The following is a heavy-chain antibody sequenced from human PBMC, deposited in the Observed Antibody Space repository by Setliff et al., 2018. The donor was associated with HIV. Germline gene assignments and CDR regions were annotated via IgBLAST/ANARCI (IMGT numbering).Heavy chain of an antibody. Sequence: PSETLSLTCSVSGGSISNFYWSWIRQPPGKGLEWVGHIYSTGDTNYNPSLKSRVTLSVDTSKNQFSLKVNSVTAADTAVYYCARHPPNPDWLDPWGQGTLVTVSS. CDR3: ARHPPNPDWLDP. CDR1: GGSISNFY. V-gene: IGHV4-59*08. J-gene: IGHJ5*02. CDR2: IYSTGDT.